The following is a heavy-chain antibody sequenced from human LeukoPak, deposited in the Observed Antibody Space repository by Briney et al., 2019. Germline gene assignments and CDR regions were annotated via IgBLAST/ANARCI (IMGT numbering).Heavy chain of an antibody. CDR2: ISYDGSNK. Sequence: GGSLRLSCAASGFTFSSYGMHWVRQAPGKGLEWVAVISYDGSNKYYADSVKGRFTISRGNSKNTLYLQMNSLRAEDTAVYYCARGATRLYNWFDPWGQGTLVTVSS. D-gene: IGHD1-26*01. V-gene: IGHV3-30*03. CDR1: GFTFSSYG. CDR3: ARGATRLYNWFDP. J-gene: IGHJ5*02.